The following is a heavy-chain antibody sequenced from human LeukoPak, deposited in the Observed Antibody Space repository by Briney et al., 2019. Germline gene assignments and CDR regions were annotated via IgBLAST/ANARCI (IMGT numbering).Heavy chain of an antibody. V-gene: IGHV4-59*01. Sequence: SETLSLTCGVSGGSIGTNYWSWIRQVPGKGLEWIGYSSYSGSSNYNPSLKSRVTISVDTSKTQFSLYLNSVTAADTAVYYCARSDTHHIHSSSWHFDYWGQGTLVTVSS. CDR3: ARSDTHHIHSSSWHFDY. J-gene: IGHJ4*02. D-gene: IGHD6-13*01. CDR1: GGSIGTNY. CDR2: SSYSGSS.